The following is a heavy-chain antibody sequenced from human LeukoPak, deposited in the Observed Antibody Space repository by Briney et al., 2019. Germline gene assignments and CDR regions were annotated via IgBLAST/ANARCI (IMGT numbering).Heavy chain of an antibody. CDR3: ARGVAVHAFDI. Sequence: SETLSLTCTVSGGSISSYYWSWIRQSPGKGLEWIGYIYYSGSTNYNPSLKSRVTISVDTSKNQFSLKLSSVTAADTAVYYCARGVAVHAFDIWGQGTMVTVSS. J-gene: IGHJ3*02. CDR2: IYYSGST. CDR1: GGSISSYY. V-gene: IGHV4-59*01. D-gene: IGHD2-21*01.